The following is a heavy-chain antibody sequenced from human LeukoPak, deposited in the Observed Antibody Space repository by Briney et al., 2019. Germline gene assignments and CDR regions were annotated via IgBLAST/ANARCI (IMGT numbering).Heavy chain of an antibody. CDR1: GFTFSSYW. D-gene: IGHD2-21*02. CDR3: AKDWWVVVTYWYFDL. J-gene: IGHJ2*01. V-gene: IGHV3-7*03. CDR2: TKQDGSEK. Sequence: PGGSLRLSCAASGFTFSSYWMSWVRQAPGKGLEWVANTKQDGSEKYYVDSVKGRFTISRDNVRNSLFLQMNNLRAEDTAVYYCAKDWWVVVTYWYFDLWGRGTLVTVSS.